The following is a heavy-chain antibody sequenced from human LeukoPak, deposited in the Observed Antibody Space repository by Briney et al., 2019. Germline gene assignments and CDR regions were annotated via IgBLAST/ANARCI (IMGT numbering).Heavy chain of an antibody. D-gene: IGHD5-18*01. CDR1: GFTFRSYW. Sequence: GRSLRLSCAASGFTFRSYWMSWVRQAPGKGLEWVANIKQDGSEKYYVETVKGRFSISRDNAKNSLYLQMNSLRAEDTAVYYCARHLSGITGYTYGRGIDYWGQGILVTVSS. V-gene: IGHV3-7*01. CDR2: IKQDGSEK. J-gene: IGHJ4*02. CDR3: ARHLSGITGYTYGRGIDY.